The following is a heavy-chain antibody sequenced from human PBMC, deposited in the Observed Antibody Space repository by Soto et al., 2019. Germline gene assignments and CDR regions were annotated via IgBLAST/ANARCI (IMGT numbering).Heavy chain of an antibody. Sequence: GGSLRLSCAASGFTFSSYAMSWVRQAPGKGLEWESVISDNGGNKYYADSVKGRFTISRDNSKNTLYLQMNSLGAEDTAVYYCARDLTGTFDYWGQGTLVTVSS. CDR1: GFTFSSYA. CDR3: ARDLTGTFDY. J-gene: IGHJ4*02. CDR2: ISDNGGNK. V-gene: IGHV3-23*01. D-gene: IGHD3-9*01.